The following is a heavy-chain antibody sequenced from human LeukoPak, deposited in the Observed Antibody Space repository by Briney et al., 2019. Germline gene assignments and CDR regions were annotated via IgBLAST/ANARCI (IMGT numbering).Heavy chain of an antibody. CDR1: GYTVTELS. D-gene: IGHD4-17*01. CDR2: FDPDEAET. CDR3: ATGQTTPVLADTLHF. Sequence: GASVKVSCKVSGYTVTELSIHWVRQAPAKGLEWMGGFDPDEAETVFAGKFQGRVTMAEDTSTNTAYMELTSLRSEDTAVYYCATGQTTPVLADTLHFWGQGTLVTVSS. V-gene: IGHV1-24*01. J-gene: IGHJ4*02.